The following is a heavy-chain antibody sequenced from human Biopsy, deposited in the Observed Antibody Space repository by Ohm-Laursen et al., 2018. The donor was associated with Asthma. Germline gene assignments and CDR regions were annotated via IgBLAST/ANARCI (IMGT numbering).Heavy chain of an antibody. D-gene: IGHD3-10*01. J-gene: IGHJ6*02. Sequence: GSSAKVSCKTSGYTFNSAGITWVRQAPGQGLEWMGWISVYIGNTKVAQKLQDRVTMITDTSTSTAYMELRSLRSDDTAVYFCARAVDYSHYYGIDVWGQGTTVTVS. V-gene: IGHV1-18*01. CDR3: ARAVDYSHYYGIDV. CDR1: GYTFNSAG. CDR2: ISVYIGNT.